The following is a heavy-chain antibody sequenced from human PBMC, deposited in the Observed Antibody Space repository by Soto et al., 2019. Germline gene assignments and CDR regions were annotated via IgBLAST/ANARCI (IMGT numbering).Heavy chain of an antibody. Sequence: GGSLRLSCTASGFTFGDYAMSWFRQAPGKGLEWVGFIRSKAYGGTTEYAASVKGRLTISRDDSKSIAYLQMNSLKTEDTAVYYCTRDYTYGPRRYYFDYWGQGTLVTVSS. CDR3: TRDYTYGPRRYYFDY. J-gene: IGHJ4*02. D-gene: IGHD4-17*01. V-gene: IGHV3-49*03. CDR1: GFTFGDYA. CDR2: IRSKAYGGTT.